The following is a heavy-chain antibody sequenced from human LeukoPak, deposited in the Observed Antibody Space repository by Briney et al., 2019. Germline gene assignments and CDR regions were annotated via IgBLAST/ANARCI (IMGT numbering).Heavy chain of an antibody. CDR3: ARELRFLEWLLSTGPSNAFDI. J-gene: IGHJ3*02. CDR1: GGSISSYY. Sequence: SETLSLTCTVSGGSISSYYWSWIRQPPGEGLEWIGYIYYSGSTNYNPSLKSRVTISVDTSKNQFSLKVSSVTAADTAVYYCARELRFLEWLLSTGPSNAFDIWGQGTMVTVSS. D-gene: IGHD3-3*01. CDR2: IYYSGST. V-gene: IGHV4-59*01.